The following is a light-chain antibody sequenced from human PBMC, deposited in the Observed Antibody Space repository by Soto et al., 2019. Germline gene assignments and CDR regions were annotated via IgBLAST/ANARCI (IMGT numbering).Light chain of an antibody. J-gene: IGLJ3*02. CDR1: GGHNTYA. V-gene: IGLV4-69*01. Sequence: QSVLTQSPSASAYLGASVKLTCTLSGGHNTYAIAWHQQQPEKGPRYLMKLNSDGSHSKGDGIPDRFSGSSSGAERYLTISSLQSEDEADYYCQTWGTGSWVFGGGTKLTVL. CDR2: LNSDGSH. CDR3: QTWGTGSWV.